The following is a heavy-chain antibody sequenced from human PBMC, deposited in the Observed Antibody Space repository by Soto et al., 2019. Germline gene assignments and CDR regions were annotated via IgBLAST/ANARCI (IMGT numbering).Heavy chain of an antibody. CDR3: ARDHQWAFDY. CDR1: GFTFTSYS. V-gene: IGHV3-21*01. J-gene: IGHJ4*02. D-gene: IGHD1-26*01. Sequence: EVQLVESGGGLVKPGGSLRLSCAASGFTFTSYSMNWVRQAPGKGLEWVSSIGTSSGYIHYEDSVKGRFTISRDNAQNSRYLQVNSLTAEDTAVYYRARDHQWAFDYWGQGTLVTVSS. CDR2: IGTSSGYI.